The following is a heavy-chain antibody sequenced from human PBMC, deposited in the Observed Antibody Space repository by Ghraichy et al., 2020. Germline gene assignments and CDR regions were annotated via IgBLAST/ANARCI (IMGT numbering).Heavy chain of an antibody. CDR1: GFTFSSYA. D-gene: IGHD1-7*01. V-gene: IGHV3-23*01. Sequence: GGSLRLSCAASGFTFSSYAMSWVRQAPGKGLEWVSAISGSGGSTYYADSVKGRITISRDNSKNTLYLQMNSLRDEDTAVYYCANESLAGTTSDYWGQGTLVTVSS. CDR3: ANESLAGTTSDY. J-gene: IGHJ4*02. CDR2: ISGSGGST.